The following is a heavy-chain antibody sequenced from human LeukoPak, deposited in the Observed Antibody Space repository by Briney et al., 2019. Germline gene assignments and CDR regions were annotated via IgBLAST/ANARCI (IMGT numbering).Heavy chain of an antibody. CDR2: ISSSSSYI. CDR3: ARGLRFGELSAGY. J-gene: IGHJ4*02. V-gene: IGHV3-21*01. Sequence: GGSLRLSCAASGFTFSSYSMNWARQAPGKGLEWVSSISSSSSYIYYADSVKGRFTISRDNAKNSLYLQMNSLRVEDTAVYYCARGLRFGELSAGYWGQGTLVTVSS. CDR1: GFTFSSYS. D-gene: IGHD3-10*01.